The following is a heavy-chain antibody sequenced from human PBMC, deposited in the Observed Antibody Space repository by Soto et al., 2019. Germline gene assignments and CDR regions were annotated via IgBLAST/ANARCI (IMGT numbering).Heavy chain of an antibody. CDR1: GGSISSSNW. Sequence: PSETLSLTCAVSGGSISSSNWWSWVRQPPGKGLEWIGEIYHSGSTNYNPSLKSRVTISVDKSKNQFSLKLSSVTAADTAVYYCARGQIVGASYYYYGMDVWGQGTTVTVSS. V-gene: IGHV4-4*02. CDR2: IYHSGST. CDR3: ARGQIVGASYYYYGMDV. J-gene: IGHJ6*02. D-gene: IGHD1-26*01.